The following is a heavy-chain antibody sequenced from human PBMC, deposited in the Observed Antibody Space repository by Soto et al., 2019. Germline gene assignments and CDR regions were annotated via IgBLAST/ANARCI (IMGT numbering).Heavy chain of an antibody. Sequence: QITLKESGPTLVKPTQTLTLTCTFSGFSLSTSGVRVGWIRQPPGKALEWLALIYWDDDKRYSPSLKSRLTITQDTSKYQVVLTMTNMDPLDTATYYCAHRAGGGLVFDYWGQGTLVTVSS. CDR2: IYWDDDK. D-gene: IGHD6-19*01. J-gene: IGHJ4*02. V-gene: IGHV2-5*02. CDR3: AHRAGGGLVFDY. CDR1: GFSLSTSGVR.